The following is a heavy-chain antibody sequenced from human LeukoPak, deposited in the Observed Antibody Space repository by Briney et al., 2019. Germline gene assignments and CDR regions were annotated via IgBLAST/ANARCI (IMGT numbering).Heavy chain of an antibody. D-gene: IGHD2-2*01. V-gene: IGHV3-7*03. CDR3: ARIGHDLYQTFDP. CDR1: GCTFSSYW. Sequence: GGSLRLSCAASGCTFSSYWMGWVRQAPGKGLEWVANIHQHGSKGNYVDSLKGRFTISRDNAKNSVFLQMNSLRAEDTALYYCARIGHDLYQTFDPWGHGTLNTVSS. CDR2: IHQHGSKG. J-gene: IGHJ5*02.